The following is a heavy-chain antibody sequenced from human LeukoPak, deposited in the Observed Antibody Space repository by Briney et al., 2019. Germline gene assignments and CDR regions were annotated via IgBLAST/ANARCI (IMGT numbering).Heavy chain of an antibody. V-gene: IGHV4-38-2*02. J-gene: IGHJ4*02. Sequence: SETLSLTCTVSGYSISSGYYWGWIRQPPGKGLEWIGSIYHSGSTDYNVSLKSRVSISVDTSKNQFSLKLSSVTAADTAVYYCARVENGGRLYFDYWGQGTLVTVSS. D-gene: IGHD4-23*01. CDR2: IYHSGST. CDR3: ARVENGGRLYFDY. CDR1: GYSISSGYY.